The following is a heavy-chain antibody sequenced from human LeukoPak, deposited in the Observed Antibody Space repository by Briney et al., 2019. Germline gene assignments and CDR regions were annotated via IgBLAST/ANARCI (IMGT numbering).Heavy chain of an antibody. CDR1: GFTFSRYW. Sequence: GGSLRLSCAASGFTFSRYWMSWVRQAPGKGLAWVAVISYDGSDKFYADSVKGRFTISRDSSKNTLYLQMNSLRPEDTAVYYCARARPSMWIDYWGQGTLVTVSS. V-gene: IGHV3-30*03. J-gene: IGHJ4*02. D-gene: IGHD5-12*01. CDR2: ISYDGSDK. CDR3: ARARPSMWIDY.